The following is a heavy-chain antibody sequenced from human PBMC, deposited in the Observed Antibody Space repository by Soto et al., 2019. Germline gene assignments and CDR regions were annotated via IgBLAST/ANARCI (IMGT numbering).Heavy chain of an antibody. CDR2: IYYSGST. D-gene: IGHD4-17*01. CDR3: ARDGATVTTNPQDNWFDP. J-gene: IGHJ5*02. Sequence: PSETLSLTCTVSGGSISSYYWSWIRQPPGKGLEWIGYIYYSGSTNYNPSLKSRVTISVDASKNQFSLNLRSVTATDTAVYYCARDGATVTTNPQDNWFDPWGQGTLVTVSS. CDR1: GGSISSYY. V-gene: IGHV4-59*01.